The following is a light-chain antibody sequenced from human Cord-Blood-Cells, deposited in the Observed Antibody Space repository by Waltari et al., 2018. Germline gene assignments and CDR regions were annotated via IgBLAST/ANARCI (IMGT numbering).Light chain of an antibody. V-gene: IGKV3-20*01. CDR1: QCVSSSY. J-gene: IGKJ1*01. Sequence: EIVLTQSPGTLSLSPGKRATLSCRASQCVSSSYLAWYQQKPCQAPRLLIYGASRRATGIPDRFSGSGSGTDFTLTISRLEPEDFAVYYCQQYGSSPWTFGQGTKVEIK. CDR2: GAS. CDR3: QQYGSSPWT.